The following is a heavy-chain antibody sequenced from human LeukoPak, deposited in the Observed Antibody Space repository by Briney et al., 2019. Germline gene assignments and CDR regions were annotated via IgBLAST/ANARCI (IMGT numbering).Heavy chain of an antibody. D-gene: IGHD6-19*01. CDR3: ITSGSGWYAFDI. V-gene: IGHV1-69*06. J-gene: IGHJ3*02. CDR2: IIPIFGTA. CDR1: GGTFSSYA. Sequence: RASVKVSCKASGGTFSSYAISWVRQAPGQGLEWMGGIIPIFGTANYAQKFQGRVTITADKSTSTAYMELSSLRSEDTAVYYCITSGSGWYAFDIWGQGTMVTVSS.